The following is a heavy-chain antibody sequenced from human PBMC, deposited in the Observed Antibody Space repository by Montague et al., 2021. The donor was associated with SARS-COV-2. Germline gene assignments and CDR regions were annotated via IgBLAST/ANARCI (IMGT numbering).Heavy chain of an antibody. CDR1: GGSISSYS. CDR2: IYYTGST. V-gene: IGHV4-59*13. Sequence: SETLSLTCTVSGGSISSYSWTWIRQPPGKGLEWIGYIYYTGSTDHNPSLGSRVTISLDTSKNQFSLKLSSVTAADTAVYYCARGHYYGRKDYYYGVDVWGQGTTVTVSS. J-gene: IGHJ6*02. D-gene: IGHD3-10*01. CDR3: ARGHYYGRKDYYYGVDV.